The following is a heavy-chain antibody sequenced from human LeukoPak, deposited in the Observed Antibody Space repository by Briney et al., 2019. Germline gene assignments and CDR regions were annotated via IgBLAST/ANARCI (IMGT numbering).Heavy chain of an antibody. D-gene: IGHD3-10*01. J-gene: IGHJ4*02. CDR1: GFTFDDYA. Sequence: PGGSLRLSCAASGFTFDDYAMHWVRQAPGKGLEWVSGISWNSGSIGYADSVKGRFTISRDNSKNSLYLQMNSLRAEDTALYYCAKAGARGAFDYWGQGTLVTVSS. CDR2: ISWNSGSI. V-gene: IGHV3-9*01. CDR3: AKAGARGAFDY.